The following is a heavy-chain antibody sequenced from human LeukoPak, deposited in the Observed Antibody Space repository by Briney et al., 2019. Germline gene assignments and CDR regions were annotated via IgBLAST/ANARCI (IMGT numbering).Heavy chain of an antibody. CDR3: AREVWAYGMDV. V-gene: IGHV3-33*01. CDR1: ECRVGNYG. CDR2: IWYDGSNK. Sequence: TLCLSWMADECRVGNYGMHRVRPAPCKEMEWVAVIWYDGSNKYYADSVKGRFTISRDNSKNTLYLQMNSLRAEDTAVYYCAREVWAYGMDVWGQGTTVTVSS. J-gene: IGHJ6*02. D-gene: IGHD2-8*01.